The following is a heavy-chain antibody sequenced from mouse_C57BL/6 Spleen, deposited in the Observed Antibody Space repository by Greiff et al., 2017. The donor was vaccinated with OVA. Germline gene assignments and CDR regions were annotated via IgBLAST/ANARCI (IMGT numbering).Heavy chain of an antibody. CDR2: IRSKSNNYAT. V-gene: IGHV10-1*01. D-gene: IGHD2-4*01. CDR3: VRGDYDYDEEAGDY. J-gene: IGHJ4*01. CDR1: GFSFNTYA. Sequence: EVQGVESGGGLVQPKGSLKLSCAASGFSFNTYAMNWVRQAPGKGLEWVARIRSKSNNYATYYADSVKNRFTISRDDSESMLYLQMNNLKTEDTAMYYCVRGDYDYDEEAGDYWGQGTSVTVSS.